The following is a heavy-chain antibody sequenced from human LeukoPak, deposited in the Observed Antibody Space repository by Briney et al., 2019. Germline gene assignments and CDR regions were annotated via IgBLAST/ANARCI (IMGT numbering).Heavy chain of an antibody. V-gene: IGHV3-15*01. CDR1: GITFSDTW. CDR2: IQSIVNGGTT. D-gene: IGHD3-22*01. CDR3: AKRYYYDSSAYYTFWDS. Sequence: GGSLRLSCAASGITFSDTWMSWVRRAPGKGLEWVARIQSIVNGGTTDYAAPVKGRFTVSRDDSKDMVFLQMNSLETEDTALYYCAKRYYYDSSAYYTFWDSWGQGTLVTVSS. J-gene: IGHJ4*02.